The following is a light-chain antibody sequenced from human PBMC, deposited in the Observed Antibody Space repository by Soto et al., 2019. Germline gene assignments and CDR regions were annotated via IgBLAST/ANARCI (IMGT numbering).Light chain of an antibody. V-gene: IGKV3-20*01. J-gene: IGKJ4*01. CDR1: HSVSSNY. CDR3: QQYGSSPGT. Sequence: EIVMTQSPATLSVSPGARATLSCRASHSVSSNYLAWYQQKRGQAPRLLIYRATTRATGIPDRFSGSGFGTDFTLTINRLEPEDFAIYFCQQYGSSPGTFGGGTKV. CDR2: RAT.